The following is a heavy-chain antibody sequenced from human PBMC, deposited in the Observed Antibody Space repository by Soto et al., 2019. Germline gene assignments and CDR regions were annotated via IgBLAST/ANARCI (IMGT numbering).Heavy chain of an antibody. D-gene: IGHD3-22*01. CDR3: AKARFGSGYYYLGY. J-gene: IGHJ4*02. Sequence: GGSLRLCCAASGFTFSSYAMSWVRQAPGKGLEWVSAISGSGGSTYYADSVKGRFTISRDNSKNTLYLQMNSLRAEDTAVYYCAKARFGSGYYYLGYWGQGTLVTVSS. V-gene: IGHV3-23*01. CDR1: GFTFSSYA. CDR2: ISGSGGST.